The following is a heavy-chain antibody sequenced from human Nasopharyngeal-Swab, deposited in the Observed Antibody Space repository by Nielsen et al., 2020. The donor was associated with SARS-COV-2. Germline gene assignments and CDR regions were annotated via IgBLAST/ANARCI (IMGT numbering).Heavy chain of an antibody. CDR1: GGSFSGYY. Sequence: SETLSLTCAVYGGSFSGYYWSWIRQPPEKGLEWIGEINHSGSTNYNPSLKSRVTISVDTSKNQFSLKLSSVTAADTAVYYCARAGGWLQWIDYWGQGTLVTVSS. V-gene: IGHV4-34*01. CDR3: ARAGGWLQWIDY. D-gene: IGHD5-24*01. J-gene: IGHJ4*02. CDR2: INHSGST.